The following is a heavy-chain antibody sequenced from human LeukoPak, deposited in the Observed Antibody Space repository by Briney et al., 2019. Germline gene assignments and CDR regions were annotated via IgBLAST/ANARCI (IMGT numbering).Heavy chain of an antibody. CDR3: ARALPGNAPHPLDY. V-gene: IGHV3-7*01. CDR2: IKQDGSEQ. Sequence: PGGSLRLSCAASGFTFSSYWMSWVRQAPGKGLEWVANIKQDGSEQYSVDSVKGRFTISRDNAKNSLSLQMNSLRAEDTAVYYCARALPGNAPHPLDYWGQGTLVTVSS. CDR1: GFTFSSYW. J-gene: IGHJ4*02.